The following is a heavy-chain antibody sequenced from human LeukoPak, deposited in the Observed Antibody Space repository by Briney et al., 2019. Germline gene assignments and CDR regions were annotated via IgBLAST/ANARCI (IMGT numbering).Heavy chain of an antibody. J-gene: IGHJ4*02. CDR2: IYYSGTT. CDR3: AREYCSGNTCYFDY. Sequence: SETLSLTCTVSGGSTSGFNGYWAWIRQPPGKGLEWIGSIYYSGTTNYKPSLQSRVTISVDTSKNQFSLKLSSVTAADTAVYYCAREYCSGNTCYFDYWGQGTLVTVSS. D-gene: IGHD2-15*01. CDR1: GGSTSGFNGY. V-gene: IGHV4-39*07.